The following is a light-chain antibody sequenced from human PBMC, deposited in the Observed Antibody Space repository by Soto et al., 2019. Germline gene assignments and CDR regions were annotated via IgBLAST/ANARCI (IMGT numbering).Light chain of an antibody. V-gene: IGKV3-20*01. CDR2: GAS. J-gene: IGKJ5*01. CDR3: QQYGSLIT. Sequence: ESVLTQSPGTLSLSPGERATLSCRASQSVSSSYLAWYQQKPGQASRLLIYGASSRATGIPDRFIGSGSGTDFPLTISRLEPEDFAVYYCQQYGSLITFGQGTRLEXK. CDR1: QSVSSSY.